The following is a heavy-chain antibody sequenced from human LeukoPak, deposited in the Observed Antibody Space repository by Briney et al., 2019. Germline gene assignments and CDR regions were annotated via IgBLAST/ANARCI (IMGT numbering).Heavy chain of an antibody. CDR3: ARHGPDSTSSWRRPFDY. CDR2: ICYSGST. Sequence: SETLSLTCTVSGDSISRYCWSWIRQPPGKGLEWIAYICYSGSTNYNPSLKSRVTISLDTSKNQFSLRLSSVTAADTAVYYCARHGPDSTSSWRRPFDYWGQGALVTVPS. V-gene: IGHV4-59*08. CDR1: GDSISRYC. J-gene: IGHJ4*02. D-gene: IGHD6-13*01.